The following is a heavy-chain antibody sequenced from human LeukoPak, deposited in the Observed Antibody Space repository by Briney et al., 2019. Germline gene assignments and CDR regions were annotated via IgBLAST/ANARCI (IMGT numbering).Heavy chain of an antibody. Sequence: ASVKVSCKASGGTFSSYANSWVRQAPGQGLEWMGRIIPIFGTANYAQKFQGRVTITTDESTSTAYMELSSLRSEDTAVYYCARANYDFWSGYPKNDFDYWGQGTLVTVSS. CDR2: IIPIFGTA. CDR1: GGTFSSYA. CDR3: ARANYDFWSGYPKNDFDY. V-gene: IGHV1-69*05. D-gene: IGHD3-3*01. J-gene: IGHJ4*02.